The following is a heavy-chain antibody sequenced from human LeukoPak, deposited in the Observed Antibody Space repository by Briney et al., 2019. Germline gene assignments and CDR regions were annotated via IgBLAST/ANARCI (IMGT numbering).Heavy chain of an antibody. D-gene: IGHD6-19*01. J-gene: IGHJ5*02. V-gene: IGHV4-34*01. Sequence: PSETLSLTCAVYGGSFSGYYWSWIRQPPGKGLEWIGEINHSGSTSYNPSLKSRVTISVDTSKNQFSLKLSSVTAADTAVYYCARAPAVAGTSSWFDPWGQGTLVTVSS. CDR2: INHSGST. CDR3: ARAPAVAGTSSWFDP. CDR1: GGSFSGYY.